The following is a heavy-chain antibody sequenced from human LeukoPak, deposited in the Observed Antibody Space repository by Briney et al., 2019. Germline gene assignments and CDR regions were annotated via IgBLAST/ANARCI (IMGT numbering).Heavy chain of an antibody. CDR1: GDSVSSTNYY. V-gene: IGHV4-39*07. D-gene: IGHD3-9*01. CDR3: ARVNSLRYFDWFAPPGYYGMDV. CDR2: THYSGNT. J-gene: IGHJ6*02. Sequence: SETLSLTCVVSGDSVSSTNYYWGWIRQPPGKGLEWIGTTHYSGNTYYNPSLKSRVTISLDTSKNQFSLRLNSVTAADTAVYYCARVNSLRYFDWFAPPGYYGMDVWGQGTTVTVSS.